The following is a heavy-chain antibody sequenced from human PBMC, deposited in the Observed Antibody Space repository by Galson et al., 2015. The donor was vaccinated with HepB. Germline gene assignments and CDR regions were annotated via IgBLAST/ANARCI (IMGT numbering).Heavy chain of an antibody. D-gene: IGHD5-18*01. CDR1: GGSITSSNYY. Sequence: ETLSLTCTVSGGSITSSNYYWGWIRQPPGKGLEWIGSIYYTGSTYYNPSLTSRLTISVDTSKKQFSLNLSPVTAADTAVYYCARALDAAMSNHFLNWFDPWGQGTLVTVSS. V-gene: IGHV4-39*07. CDR3: ARALDAAMSNHFLNWFDP. CDR2: IYYTGST. J-gene: IGHJ5*02.